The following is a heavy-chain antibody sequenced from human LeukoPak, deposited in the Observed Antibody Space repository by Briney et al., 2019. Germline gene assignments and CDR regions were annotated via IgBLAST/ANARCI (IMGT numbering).Heavy chain of an antibody. Sequence: PSETLSLTCTVSGGSISSYYWSWLRQPPGKGLEWIGYIYYSGGTNYNPSLKSRVTISVDTSKNQFSLKLSSVTAADTAVYYCARADIVVPYGMDVWGQGTTVTVSS. CDR1: GGSISSYY. CDR2: IYYSGGT. V-gene: IGHV4-59*01. J-gene: IGHJ6*02. D-gene: IGHD2-2*01. CDR3: ARADIVVPYGMDV.